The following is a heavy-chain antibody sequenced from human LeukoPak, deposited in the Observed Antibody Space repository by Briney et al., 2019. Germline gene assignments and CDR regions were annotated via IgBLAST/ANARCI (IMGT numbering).Heavy chain of an antibody. CDR3: ARAGSWSSIGGCGY. D-gene: IGHD3-10*01. V-gene: IGHV1-46*01. Sequence: ASVKVSCKASGYSFSSYYMHCVRQAPGQGLEWMGLIIPTSGDTRFAQKFQGRVTLTRDTSSSTVYMEVSGLRSEDTAIYYCARAGSWSSIGGCGYWGQGTLVTVSS. CDR2: IIPTSGDT. CDR1: GYSFSSYY. J-gene: IGHJ4*02.